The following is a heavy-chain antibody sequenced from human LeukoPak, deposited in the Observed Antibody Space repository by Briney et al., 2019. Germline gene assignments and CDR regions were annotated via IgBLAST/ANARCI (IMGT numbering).Heavy chain of an antibody. CDR1: GFTFSDYY. Sequence: GGSLRLSCAASGFTFSDYYMSWIRQAPGKGLEWVSYISSSGSTIYYADSVKGRFTTSRDNAKNSLYLQMNSLRAEDTAVYYCARDTPAGMYYYYYGMDVWGQGTTVTVSS. J-gene: IGHJ6*02. D-gene: IGHD2-2*01. CDR3: ARDTPAGMYYYYYGMDV. CDR2: ISSSGSTI. V-gene: IGHV3-11*01.